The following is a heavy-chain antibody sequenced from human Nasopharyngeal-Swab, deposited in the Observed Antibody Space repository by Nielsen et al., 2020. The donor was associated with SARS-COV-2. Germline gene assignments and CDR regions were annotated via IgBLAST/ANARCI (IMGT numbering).Heavy chain of an antibody. V-gene: IGHV4-38-2*02. CDR2: IYHSGST. Sequence: WIRQPPGKGLEWIGSIYHSGSTYYSPSLKSRVTISVDTSKNQFSLKLSSVTAADTAVYYCARDDYGDYGGWFDPWGQGTLVTVSS. J-gene: IGHJ5*02. D-gene: IGHD4-17*01. CDR3: ARDDYGDYGGWFDP.